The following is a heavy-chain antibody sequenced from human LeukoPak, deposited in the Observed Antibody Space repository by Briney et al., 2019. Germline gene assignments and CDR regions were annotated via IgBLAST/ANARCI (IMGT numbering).Heavy chain of an antibody. Sequence: GGSLRLSCAASGFTFSSYWMSWVRQAPGKGLEWVAVIWYDGSKKYYADSVKGRFTISRDNSKNTLDLQMDSLRAEDTAVYYCARDTFGELDYWGQGTLVTVSS. V-gene: IGHV3-33*08. CDR1: GFTFSSYW. J-gene: IGHJ4*02. CDR2: IWYDGSKK. D-gene: IGHD3-10*01. CDR3: ARDTFGELDY.